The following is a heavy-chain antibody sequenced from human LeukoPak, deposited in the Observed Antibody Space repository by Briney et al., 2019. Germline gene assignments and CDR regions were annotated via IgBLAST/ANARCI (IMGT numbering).Heavy chain of an antibody. D-gene: IGHD1-26*01. J-gene: IGHJ4*02. CDR1: GGSISSYY. V-gene: IGHV4-59*01. Sequence: PSETLSLTCTVSGGSISSYYWSWIRQPPGKGLAWIGYIYHSGSTNYNPSLKSRVTISVDTSKNQFSLKLSSVTAADTAVYYCAKDDGSRSYSVYWGQGTLVTVSS. CDR3: AKDDGSRSYSVY. CDR2: IYHSGST.